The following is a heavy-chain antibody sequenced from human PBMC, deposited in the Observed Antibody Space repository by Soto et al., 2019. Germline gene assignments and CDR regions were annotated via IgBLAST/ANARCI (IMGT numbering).Heavy chain of an antibody. J-gene: IGHJ1*01. D-gene: IGHD6-13*01. CDR1: GFTFDDYA. CDR2: INWNSGSI. Sequence: EVQLVESGGGLVQPGRSLRLSCAASGFTFDDYAMHWVRQVPGKGLEWVSGINWNSGSIGYADSVKGRFAIFRDNAKKSLHLQMNSLRGEDTAFYYCIKDESINWYSGHFRHWGQGTLVTVSS. V-gene: IGHV3-9*01. CDR3: IKDESINWYSGHFRH.